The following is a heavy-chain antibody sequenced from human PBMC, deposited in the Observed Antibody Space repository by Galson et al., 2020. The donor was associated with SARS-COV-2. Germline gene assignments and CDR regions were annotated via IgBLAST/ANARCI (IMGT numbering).Heavy chain of an antibody. CDR2: IYTSGST. CDR1: GGSISSGSYY. D-gene: IGHD2-8*01. CDR3: AKTEGVRNYYYYGRDV. Sequence: SETLSLTCTVSGGSISSGSYYWSWIRQPAGKGLEWIGRIYTSGSTNYNPSLKSRVTISVDTSKNQFSLKLSSVTAADTAVYYCAKTEGVRNYYYYGRDVWGQGTTVTVSS. V-gene: IGHV4-61*02. J-gene: IGHJ6*02.